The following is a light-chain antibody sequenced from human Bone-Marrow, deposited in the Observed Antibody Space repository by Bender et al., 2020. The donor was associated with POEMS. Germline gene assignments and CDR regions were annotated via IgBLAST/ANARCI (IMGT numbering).Light chain of an antibody. Sequence: HSALTQPASVSGSPGQSITISCTGASTYIDDYTVVSWYQQHPGKAPKLMIYDVSNRPSGVPDRFSGSKSGNTASLTISGLQAEDEADFYYSSYTSSRTVVIGGGTKVTVL. CDR2: DVS. CDR1: STYIDDYTV. CDR3: SSYTSSRTVV. V-gene: IGLV2-14*01. J-gene: IGLJ2*01.